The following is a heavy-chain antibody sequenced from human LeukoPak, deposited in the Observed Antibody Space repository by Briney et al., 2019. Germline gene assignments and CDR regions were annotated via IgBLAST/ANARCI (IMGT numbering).Heavy chain of an antibody. Sequence: SETLSLTCTVSGGSISSSSYYWGWIRQPPGKGLEWIGSIYYSGSTYYNPSLKSRVTISVDTSKNQFSLKLSSVTAADTAVYYCATIFESWFHPWGQGTLVTVSS. V-gene: IGHV4-39*07. D-gene: IGHD3-3*01. CDR2: IYYSGST. CDR3: ATIFESWFHP. J-gene: IGHJ5*02. CDR1: GGSISSSSYY.